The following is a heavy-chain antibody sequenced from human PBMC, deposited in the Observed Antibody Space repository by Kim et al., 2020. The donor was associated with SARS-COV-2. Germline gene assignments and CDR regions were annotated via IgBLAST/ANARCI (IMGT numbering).Heavy chain of an antibody. CDR3: ARAPYCSGGSCYSHWFDP. V-gene: IGHV4-34*01. D-gene: IGHD2-15*01. CDR1: GGSFSGYY. J-gene: IGHJ5*02. CDR2: INHGGST. Sequence: SETLSLTCAVYGGSFSGYYWSWIRQPPGKGLEWIGEINHGGSTNYNPSLKSRVTISVDTSKNQFSLKLSSVTAADTAVYYCARAPYCSGGSCYSHWFDPWGQGTLVTVSS.